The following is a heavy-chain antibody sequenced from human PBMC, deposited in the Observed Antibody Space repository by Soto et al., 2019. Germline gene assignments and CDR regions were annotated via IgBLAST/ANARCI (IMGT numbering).Heavy chain of an antibody. J-gene: IGHJ6*02. CDR1: GGTFSSYA. Sequence: SVKVSCKASGGTFSSYAISWVRQAPGQGLEWMGGIIPIFGTANYAQKFQGRVTITADESTSTAYMELSSLRSEDTAVYYCASRPPQGYYYYYGMDVWGQGTTVTVSS. CDR2: IIPIFGTA. CDR3: ASRPPQGYYYYYGMDV. V-gene: IGHV1-69*13. D-gene: IGHD6-6*01.